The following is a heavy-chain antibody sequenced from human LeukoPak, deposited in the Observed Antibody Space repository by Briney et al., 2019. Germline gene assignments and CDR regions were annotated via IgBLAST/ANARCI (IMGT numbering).Heavy chain of an antibody. CDR3: AKNFGWQQFDY. CDR1: GFTFSSHW. CDR2: VNPDGSVK. V-gene: IGHV3-7*01. J-gene: IGHJ4*02. D-gene: IGHD5-24*01. Sequence: GGSLRLSCATSGFTFSSHWMDWVRQAPGKGLEWVANVNPDGSVKHYVDSVKGRFTISRDNTKNSLYLEMNSLRAEDTAVYYCAKNFGWQQFDYWGQGTLVTVSS.